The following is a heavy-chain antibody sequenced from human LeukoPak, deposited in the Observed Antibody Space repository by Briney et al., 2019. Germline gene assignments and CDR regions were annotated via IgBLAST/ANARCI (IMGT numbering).Heavy chain of an antibody. CDR1: GFTFSSYA. J-gene: IGHJ4*02. Sequence: PGGSLRLSCAASGFTFSSYAMSWVHQAPGKGLEWVSFISGSGDSTYYADSVRGRFTISRDNSKNTLYLQMNSLRGEDTAVYYCAKEGSYSGSRFDYWGQGTLVTVSS. D-gene: IGHD1-26*01. CDR3: AKEGSYSGSRFDY. V-gene: IGHV3-23*01. CDR2: ISGSGDST.